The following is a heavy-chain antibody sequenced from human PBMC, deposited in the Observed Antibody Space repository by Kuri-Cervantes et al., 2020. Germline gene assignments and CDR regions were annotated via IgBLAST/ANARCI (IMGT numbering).Heavy chain of an antibody. CDR3: ARALSEKSYYDFWSGYRDPFSYYYMDV. J-gene: IGHJ6*03. D-gene: IGHD3-3*01. V-gene: IGHV3-48*04. CDR1: GFTFSSYA. CDR2: ISSSGSTI. Sequence: GGSLRLSCAASGFTFSSYAMHWVRRAPGKGLEWVSYISSSGSTIYYADSVKGRFTISRDNAKNSLYLQMNSLRAEDTAVYYCARALSEKSYYDFWSGYRDPFSYYYMDVWGKGTTVTVSS.